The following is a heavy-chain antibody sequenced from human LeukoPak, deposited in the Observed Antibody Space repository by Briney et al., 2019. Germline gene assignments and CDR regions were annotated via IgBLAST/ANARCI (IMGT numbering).Heavy chain of an antibody. V-gene: IGHV4-39*07. Sequence: SETLSLTCTVSGGSISSYYWGWIRQPPGKGLEWIGSIYYSGSTYYNPSLKSRVTISVDTSKNQFSLKLSSVTAADTAVYYCARVEKQWLVGYWGQGTLVTVSS. J-gene: IGHJ4*02. CDR2: IYYSGST. CDR3: ARVEKQWLVGY. D-gene: IGHD6-19*01. CDR1: GGSISSYY.